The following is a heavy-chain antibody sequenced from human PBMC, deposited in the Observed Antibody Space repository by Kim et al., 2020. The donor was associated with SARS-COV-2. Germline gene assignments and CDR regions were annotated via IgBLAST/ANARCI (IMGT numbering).Heavy chain of an antibody. CDR2: IYYSGST. Sequence: SQTLSLTCTVSGGSISSSSYYWGWIRQPPGKGLEWIRSIYYSGSTYYNPSLKSRVTISVDTSKNQFSLKLSSVTAADTAVYYCARHSRILVVPAAIMAWG. D-gene: IGHD2-2*01. CDR3: ARHSRILVVPAAIMA. J-gene: IGHJ1*01. CDR1: GGSISSSSYY. V-gene: IGHV4-39*01.